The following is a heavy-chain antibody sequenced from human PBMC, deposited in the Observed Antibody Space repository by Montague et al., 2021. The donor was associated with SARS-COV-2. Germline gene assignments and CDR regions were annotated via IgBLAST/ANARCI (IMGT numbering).Heavy chain of an antibody. CDR1: GDSISSYY. V-gene: IGHV4-59*01. CDR2: VCHSGAT. D-gene: IGHD5-24*01. J-gene: IGHJ6*02. Sequence: SETLSLTCSVSGDSISSYYYSWIRQPPGRGLEWIGHVCHSGATNYNPSLRSRVIILLDRSKKQVSLKVISVTAADTGVYFCAGYKRWLVSTDFSYGMDVWGQGTTVIVSS. CDR3: AGYKRWLVSTDFSYGMDV.